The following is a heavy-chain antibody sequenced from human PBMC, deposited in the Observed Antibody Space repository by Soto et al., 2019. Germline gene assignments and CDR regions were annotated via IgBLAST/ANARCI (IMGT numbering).Heavy chain of an antibody. CDR3: AKDGRAGYNYDSWYFYL. J-gene: IGHJ2*01. CDR1: VFTFSSYS. V-gene: IGHV3-23*01. CDR2: ISVSGGST. Sequence: GGSLRLSCAASVFTFSSYSMSLVRQAPGKGLECVSAISVSGGSTYYADSVKGRFTISRDNSKNTLYMQMNSLRAEATAVYYCAKDGRAGYNYDSWYFYLWGRGTLVTVSS. D-gene: IGHD5-12*01.